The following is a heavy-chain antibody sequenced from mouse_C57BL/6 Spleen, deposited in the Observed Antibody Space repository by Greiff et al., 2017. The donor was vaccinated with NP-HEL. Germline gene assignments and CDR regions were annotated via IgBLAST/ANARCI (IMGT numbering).Heavy chain of an antibody. CDR1: GFTFSSYA. D-gene: IGHD2-4*01. CDR2: ISDGGSYT. J-gene: IGHJ3*01. V-gene: IGHV5-4*01. CDR3: ARDDDDYAWFAY. Sequence: EVKLVESGGGLVKPGGSLKLSCAAFGFTFSSYAMSWVRQTPEKRLEWVATISDGGSYTYYPDNVKGRFSISRDNAKNNLYLQMSHLKSEDTAMYYCARDDDDYAWFAYWGQGTLVTVSA.